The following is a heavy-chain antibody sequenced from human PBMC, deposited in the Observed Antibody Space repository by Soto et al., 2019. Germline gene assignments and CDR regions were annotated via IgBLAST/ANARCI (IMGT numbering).Heavy chain of an antibody. V-gene: IGHV1-46*03. CDR2: INPSGGST. J-gene: IGHJ6*04. CDR1: GYTFTSYY. Sequence: ASVKVSCKASGYTFTSYYMHWVRQAPGQGLEWMGIINPSGGSTSYAQKFQGRVTMTRDMFTSTVYMELSSLRSEDTAVYYGAREFHQTTMVRGVTPDPSSYSMDVWGKGTTVTVSS. CDR3: AREFHQTTMVRGVTPDPSSYSMDV. D-gene: IGHD3-10*01.